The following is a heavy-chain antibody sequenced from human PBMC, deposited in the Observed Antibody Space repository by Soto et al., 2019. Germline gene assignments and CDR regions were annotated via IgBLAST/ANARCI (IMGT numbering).Heavy chain of an antibody. V-gene: IGHV2-5*02. CDR3: AHRPRGYSYHFDY. Sequence: QITLKESGPTLVKPTQNLTLTCTFSGFSLSTRGVGVGWIRQPPGKALEWLALMYWDDDEGYSPSLKSRLTITKDACKNQVVLTMTNMNPVDTDTYYCAHRPRGYSYHFDYWGQGTLVTVSS. CDR2: MYWDDDE. J-gene: IGHJ4*02. CDR1: GFSLSTRGVG. D-gene: IGHD5-18*01.